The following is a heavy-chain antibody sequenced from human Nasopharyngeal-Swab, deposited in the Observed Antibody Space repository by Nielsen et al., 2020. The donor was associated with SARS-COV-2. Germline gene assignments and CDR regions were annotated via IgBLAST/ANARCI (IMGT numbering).Heavy chain of an antibody. D-gene: IGHD3-16*02. CDR1: GFTFSSYW. CDR2: INSDGSST. V-gene: IGHV3-74*01. CDR3: ARDGGYDYIWGSYRYSGMDV. J-gene: IGHJ6*02. Sequence: GESLKISCAASGFTFSSYWMHWVRQAPGKGLVWVSRINSDGSSTSYADSVKGRFTISRDNAKNTLYLQMNSLRAEDTAVYYCARDGGYDYIWGSYRYSGMDVWGQGTTVTVSS.